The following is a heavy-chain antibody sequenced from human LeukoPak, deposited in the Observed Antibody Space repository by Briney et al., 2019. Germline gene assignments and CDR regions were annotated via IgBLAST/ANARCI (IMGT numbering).Heavy chain of an antibody. CDR3: ARADCSGSTCYLRHSWFDP. CDR2: ISTSSRYI. CDR1: GFTLSTFD. V-gene: IGHV3-21*06. D-gene: IGHD2-2*01. Sequence: GGSLRLSCAASGFTLSTFDMNWARQAPGKGLEWVSSISTSSRYIYYRDSVKGRFTISRDDAKNSLYLQMNSLTVEDTAVYYCARADCSGSTCYLRHSWFDPWGQGTLATVSS. J-gene: IGHJ5*02.